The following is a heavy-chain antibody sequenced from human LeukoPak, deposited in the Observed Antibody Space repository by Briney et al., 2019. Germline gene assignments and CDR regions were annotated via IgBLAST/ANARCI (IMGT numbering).Heavy chain of an antibody. V-gene: IGHV3-21*01. Sequence: PGGSLRLSCAASGFTFSSYRMNWVRQAPGRGLEWVSSISSSSSYIYYADSVKGRFTISRDNAKNSQYLQMNSLRAEDTAVYYCARAPGYRSFLDYWGQGTLVTVSS. CDR1: GFTFSSYR. CDR2: ISSSSSYI. D-gene: IGHD6-13*01. CDR3: ARAPGYRSFLDY. J-gene: IGHJ4*02.